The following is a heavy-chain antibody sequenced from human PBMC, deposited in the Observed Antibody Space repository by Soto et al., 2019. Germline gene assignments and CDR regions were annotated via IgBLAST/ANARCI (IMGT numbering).Heavy chain of an antibody. Sequence: SETLSLTCAVYGGSFSGYYWSWIRQPPGKGLEWIGEINHSGSTNYNPSLKSRVTISVDTSKNQFSLKLSSVTAADTAVYYCARGYVTSMDYWGQGTLVTVSS. CDR2: INHSGST. CDR1: GGSFSGYY. CDR3: ARGYVTSMDY. D-gene: IGHD2-21*02. V-gene: IGHV4-34*01. J-gene: IGHJ4*02.